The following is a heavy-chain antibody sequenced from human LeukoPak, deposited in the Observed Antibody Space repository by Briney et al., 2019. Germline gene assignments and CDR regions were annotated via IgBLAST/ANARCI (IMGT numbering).Heavy chain of an antibody. J-gene: IGHJ6*03. Sequence: GASVKVSCKASGGTFSSYAISWVRPAPGQGLEWMGGIIPIFGTANYAQKFQGRVTITTDESTSTAYMELSSLRSEDTAVYYCARGRLQRSYYYYYYMDVWGKGTTVTVSS. D-gene: IGHD4-11*01. CDR2: IIPIFGTA. V-gene: IGHV1-69*05. CDR1: GGTFSSYA. CDR3: ARGRLQRSYYYYYYMDV.